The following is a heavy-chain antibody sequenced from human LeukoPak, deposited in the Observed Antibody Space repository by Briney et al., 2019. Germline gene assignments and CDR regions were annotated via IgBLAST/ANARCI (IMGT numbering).Heavy chain of an antibody. Sequence: PGGSLRLSCAASGFTFSTYNMNWVRQAPGKGLEWVSAITSSSAYVYYADSVRGRFTISRDNAENSLYLQMNSLRDDDTAVYYCARDPYSGNLGPTYYYHMDVWGKGTTVTVSS. CDR1: GFTFSTYN. D-gene: IGHD1-26*01. CDR3: ARDPYSGNLGPTYYYHMDV. V-gene: IGHV3-21*01. J-gene: IGHJ6*03. CDR2: ITSSSAYV.